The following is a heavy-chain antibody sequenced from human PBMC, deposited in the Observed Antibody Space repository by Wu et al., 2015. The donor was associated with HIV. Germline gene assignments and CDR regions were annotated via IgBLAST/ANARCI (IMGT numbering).Heavy chain of an antibody. CDR2: SIPRFGTA. V-gene: IGHV1-69*15. Sequence: QVQLVQFGAEVKKPGSSVKVTCKASGDGFTSYAVSWVRQAPGQGLEWMGRSIPRFGTANYAEKFVGRVTISADESITGYMELSGLTYEDTAIYFCARDGTFYYDAGGYSFDLWGQGTMVIVSS. CDR3: ARDGTFYYDAGGYSFDL. D-gene: IGHD3-22*01. J-gene: IGHJ3*01. CDR1: GDGFTSYA.